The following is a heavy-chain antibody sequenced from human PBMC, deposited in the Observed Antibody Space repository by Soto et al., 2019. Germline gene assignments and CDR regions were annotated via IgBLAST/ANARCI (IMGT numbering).Heavy chain of an antibody. J-gene: IGHJ6*02. CDR1: GFTFRTYW. V-gene: IGHV3-7*05. CDR3: ARDGSTSWYSYDYHGMDV. D-gene: IGHD5-18*01. CDR2: INQDGSEK. Sequence: EVQLVESGGGLVQPGGSLRLSCAASGFTFRTYWLSWVRQVPGKGLEWVANINQDGSEKNYVDSVKGRFTISRDNAKNSLHLQMSSLRAEDTALYYCARDGSTSWYSYDYHGMDVWGQGTTVTVSS.